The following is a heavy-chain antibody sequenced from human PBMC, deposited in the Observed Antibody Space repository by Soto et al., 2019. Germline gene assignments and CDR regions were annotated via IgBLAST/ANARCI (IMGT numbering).Heavy chain of an antibody. Sequence: QVQLQESGPGLVKPSQTLSFTFTVSGGSISSGGYYWSWIRQHPGKGLEWIGYIYYSGSSYYNPSLKRRVTITVDTSKNLFSLKLSFVTAGDTAVYYCARASAKWEQGDNTAYFDYWGQGTLVTVSS. CDR3: ARASAKWEQGDNTAYFDY. D-gene: IGHD1-26*01. CDR1: GGSISSGGYY. CDR2: IYYSGSS. V-gene: IGHV4-31*03. J-gene: IGHJ4*02.